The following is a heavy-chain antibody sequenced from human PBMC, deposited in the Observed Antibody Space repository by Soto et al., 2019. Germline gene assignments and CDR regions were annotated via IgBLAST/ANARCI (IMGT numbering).Heavy chain of an antibody. D-gene: IGHD3-22*01. J-gene: IGHJ3*02. Sequence: LEILCLPWTVSGGYIGGYCGRWMRQPAGKGLEWIGYIYYSGSTNYNPSLKSRVTISVDTSKNQFSLKLSSVTAADTAVYYWATQGDYYDSSGSLDAFDIWGQGTMVTVSS. CDR3: ATQGDYYDSSGSLDAFDI. CDR2: IYYSGST. V-gene: IGHV4-59*01. CDR1: GGYIGGYC.